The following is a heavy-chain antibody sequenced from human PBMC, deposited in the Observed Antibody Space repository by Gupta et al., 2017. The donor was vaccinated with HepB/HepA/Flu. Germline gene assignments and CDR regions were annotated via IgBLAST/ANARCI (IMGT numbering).Heavy chain of an antibody. V-gene: IGHV3-23*01. Sequence: EVQLLSYGGGVVAHGVSRSRSCAASGFPFRSSAMTLVRQDPGKGLEWVTAISGSGGTTNYADSVKGRFAISRDNSKDTLYLLMNSLRAEDTAVYYCAKDRVATIDYFDYWGQGTLVTVSS. D-gene: IGHD2-15*01. J-gene: IGHJ4*02. CDR1: GFPFRSSA. CDR2: ISGSGGTT. CDR3: AKDRVATIDYFDY.